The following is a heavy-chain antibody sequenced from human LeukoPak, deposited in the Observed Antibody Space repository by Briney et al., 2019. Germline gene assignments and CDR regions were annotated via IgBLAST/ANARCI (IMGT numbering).Heavy chain of an antibody. V-gene: IGHV4-4*07. D-gene: IGHD3-22*01. CDR1: GASISSYY. J-gene: IGHJ4*02. CDR2: IYASGTT. CDR3: ARDIYYEGSGYTFDY. Sequence: PSETLSLTCTVSGASISSYYWSWIRQPAGKGLEWIGRIYASGTTNYNPSLKSRVTMSVDTSKNQFSLNLSSVAAADTAMYYCARDIYYEGSGYTFDYWGQGTLVTVSS.